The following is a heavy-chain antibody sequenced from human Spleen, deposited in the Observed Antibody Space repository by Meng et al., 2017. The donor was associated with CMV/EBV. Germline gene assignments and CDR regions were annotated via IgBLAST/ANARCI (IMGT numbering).Heavy chain of an antibody. V-gene: IGHV5-51*01. Sequence: GESLKISCKSSGYSFTSYWIGWVRQRPGKGLEWMGIMYPGDSDTSYRPSFQGQVTISADKSMSTAYLQWSSLKASDTAMYYCERGRPTADAFDIWGQGTMVTVSS. D-gene: IGHD2-21*02. CDR3: ERGRPTADAFDI. J-gene: IGHJ3*02. CDR2: MYPGDSDT. CDR1: GYSFTSYW.